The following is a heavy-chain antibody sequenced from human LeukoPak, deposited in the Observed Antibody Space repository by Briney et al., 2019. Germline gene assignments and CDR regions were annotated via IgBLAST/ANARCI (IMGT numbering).Heavy chain of an antibody. CDR2: IYYSGST. CDR1: GGSFSGYY. CDR3: ARYSRKYGSGSYTFDY. Sequence: SETLSLTCAVYGGSFSGYYWSWIRQPPGKGLEWIGSIYYSGSTYYNPSLKSRVTISVDTSKNQFSLKLSSVTAADTAVYYCARYSRKYGSGSYTFDYWGQGTLVTVSS. J-gene: IGHJ4*02. V-gene: IGHV4-34*01. D-gene: IGHD3-10*01.